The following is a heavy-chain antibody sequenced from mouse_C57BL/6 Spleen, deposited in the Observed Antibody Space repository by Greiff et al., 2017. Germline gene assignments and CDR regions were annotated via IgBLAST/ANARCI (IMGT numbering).Heavy chain of an antibody. CDR1: GYTFTSYW. J-gene: IGHJ3*01. V-gene: IGHV1-59*01. D-gene: IGHD1-1*01. Sequence: VQLQQPGAELVRPGTSVKLSCKASGYTFTSYWLHWVKQRPGQGLEWIGVIDPSDSYTNYNQKFKGKATLTVDTSSSTAYMQNSSRTAEDSAVYYCARSDYYGSSPWFADWGQGTLVTVSA. CDR2: IDPSDSYT. CDR3: ARSDYYGSSPWFAD.